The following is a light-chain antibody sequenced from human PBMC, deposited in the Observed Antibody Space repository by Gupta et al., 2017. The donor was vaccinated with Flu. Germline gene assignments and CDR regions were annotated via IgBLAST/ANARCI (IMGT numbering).Light chain of an antibody. CDR1: HGGSTNY. CDR3: QKYGGSSFT. Sequence: ELVLTQSPGTLSLSPGDRATLSCSASHGGSTNYLAWYQQKPGQAPRLLIYGTSSRATGIPDRCSGSGSGTDFTLTISRLEPEDVAVYYCQKYGGSSFTFGSGTKVDVK. V-gene: IGKV3-20*01. CDR2: GTS. J-gene: IGKJ3*01.